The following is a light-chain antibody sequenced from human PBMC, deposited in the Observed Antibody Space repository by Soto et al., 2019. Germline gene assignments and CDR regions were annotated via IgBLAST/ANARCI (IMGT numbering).Light chain of an antibody. J-gene: IGLJ1*01. CDR1: SRDVGGYSL. CDR2: EGS. Sequence: QSALTQPASVSGSPGQSITISCTGTSRDVGGYSLVSWYQQHPDKAPKLVIYEGSERPSGISDRFSGSKSGNTASLTISGLRAEDEADYYCGSWDSSLSAYVFGTGTKLTVL. CDR3: GSWDSSLSAYV. V-gene: IGLV2-23*01.